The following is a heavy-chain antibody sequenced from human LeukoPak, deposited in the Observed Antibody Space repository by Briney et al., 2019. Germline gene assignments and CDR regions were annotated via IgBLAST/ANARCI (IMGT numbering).Heavy chain of an antibody. D-gene: IGHD5-18*01. CDR2: IYPGDSDS. J-gene: IGHJ4*02. Sequence: GASLQISCKGSGYSFTSYWIGWVRQPPGEGLEWMGVIYPGDSDSSTSPSFQGQVTMSVDKSINTAYLQWSSLKASDTAMYYCGRGYNYGSVTFDYWGQGTLVTVSS. CDR1: GYSFTSYW. CDR3: GRGYNYGSVTFDY. V-gene: IGHV5-51*01.